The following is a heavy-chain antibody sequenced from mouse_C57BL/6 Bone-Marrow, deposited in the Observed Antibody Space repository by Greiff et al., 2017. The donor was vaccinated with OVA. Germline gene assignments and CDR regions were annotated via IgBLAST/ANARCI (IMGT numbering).Heavy chain of an antibody. CDR2: ISDGGSYT. CDR3: ARGHYDYDGDWFAY. V-gene: IGHV5-4*03. CDR1: GFTFSSYA. D-gene: IGHD2-4*01. J-gene: IGHJ3*01. Sequence: EVNLVESGGGLVKPGGSLKLSCAASGFTFSSYAMSWVRQTPEKRLEWVATISDGGSYTYYPDNVKGRFTISRDNAKNNLYLQMSHLKSEDTAMYYCARGHYDYDGDWFAYWGQGTLVTVSA.